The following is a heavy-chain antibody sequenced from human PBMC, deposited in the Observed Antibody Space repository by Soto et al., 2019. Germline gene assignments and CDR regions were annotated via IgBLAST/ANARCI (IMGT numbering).Heavy chain of an antibody. CDR2: INHSGST. J-gene: IGHJ4*02. CDR1: GGSFSGYY. V-gene: IGHV4-34*01. D-gene: IGHD5-18*01. Sequence: SETLSLTCAVYGGSFSGYYWSWIRQPPGKGLEWIGEINHSGSTNYNPSLKSRVTISVDTSKNQFSLKLSSVTAADTAVYYCARGGADTAMVTAGNSADYWGQGTLVTVSS. CDR3: ARGGADTAMVTAGNSADY.